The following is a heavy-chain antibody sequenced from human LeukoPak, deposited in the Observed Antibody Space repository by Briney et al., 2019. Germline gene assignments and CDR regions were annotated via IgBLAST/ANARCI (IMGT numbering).Heavy chain of an antibody. Sequence: SETLSLTCTVSGGSVSSGSYYWSWIRQPPGKGLEWIGYIYYSGSTNYNPSLKSRVTISVDTSKNQFSLKLSSVTAADTAVYYCASGQAALYWGQGTLVTVSS. V-gene: IGHV4-61*01. D-gene: IGHD6-6*01. CDR2: IYYSGST. CDR3: ASGQAALY. J-gene: IGHJ4*02. CDR1: GGSVSSGSYY.